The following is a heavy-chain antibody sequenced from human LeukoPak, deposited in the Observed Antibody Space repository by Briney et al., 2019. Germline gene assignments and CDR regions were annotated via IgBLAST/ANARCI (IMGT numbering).Heavy chain of an antibody. Sequence: ASVKVSCKASGGTVTSSAISWVRQAACQGLAGMGWINSNSGGTNYAQKSQGWVTMTRDTSISTAYMELSRLRSDDTAVYYCARVTGMEDQLLYDALDIWGQGTMVTGSS. J-gene: IGHJ3*02. CDR1: GGTVTSSA. D-gene: IGHD1-26*01. V-gene: IGHV1-2*04. CDR3: ARVTGMEDQLLYDALDI. CDR2: INSNSGGT.